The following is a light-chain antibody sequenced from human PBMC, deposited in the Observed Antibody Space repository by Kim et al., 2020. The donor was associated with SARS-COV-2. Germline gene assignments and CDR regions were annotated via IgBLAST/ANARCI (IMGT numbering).Light chain of an antibody. CDR3: YSRDSSGNHVV. CDR1: SLRSYY. J-gene: IGLJ2*01. Sequence: SSELTQDPAVSVALGQTVRITCQGDSLRSYYASWYQQKPGQAPVLVIYGKNNRPSGIPDRFSGSSSGNTASLTITGAQAEDEADYSCYSRDSSGNHVVFG. V-gene: IGLV3-19*01. CDR2: GKN.